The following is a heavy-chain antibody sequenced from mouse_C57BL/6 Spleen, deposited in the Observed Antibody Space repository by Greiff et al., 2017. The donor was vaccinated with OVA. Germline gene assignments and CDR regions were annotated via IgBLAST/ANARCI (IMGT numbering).Heavy chain of an antibody. J-gene: IGHJ1*03. CDR3: ASDYGNYGSYWYFEG. CDR2: IYPGDGDT. V-gene: IGHV1-82*01. Sequence: VQLRQSGPELVKPGASVKISCKASGYAFSSSWMNWVKQRPGKGLEWIGRIYPGDGDTDYNGKFKGKATLTADKSSSTAYMQLSSLTSEDSAVYVCASDYGNYGSYWYFEGWGTGTTVTVAA. D-gene: IGHD2-1*01. CDR1: GYAFSSSW.